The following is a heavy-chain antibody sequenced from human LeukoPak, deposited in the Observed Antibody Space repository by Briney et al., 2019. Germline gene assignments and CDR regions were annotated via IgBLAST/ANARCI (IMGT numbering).Heavy chain of an antibody. CDR2: MSYDGSSR. CDR3: AKGRGWEASYYYYYMDV. D-gene: IGHD1-26*01. Sequence: GGSLRLSCTASGFTFSSYAMHWVRQAPGKGLEWVAVMSYDGSSRYYADSVKGRFTISRDNSKNTLYLQMNSLRAEDTAVYYCAKGRGWEASYYYYYMDVWGKGTTVTTSS. J-gene: IGHJ6*03. CDR1: GFTFSSYA. V-gene: IGHV3-30*18.